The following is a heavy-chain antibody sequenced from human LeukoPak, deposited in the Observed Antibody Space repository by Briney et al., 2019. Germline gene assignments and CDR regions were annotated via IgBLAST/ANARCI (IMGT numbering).Heavy chain of an antibody. Sequence: GASVKVSCKASGYTFTSYGISWVRQAPGQGLEWMGWISAYNGNTNYAQKLQGRVTMTTDTSTSTAYMELRSLRSDDTAVYYCARDSWSGYSRNAFDIWGQGTMVTVSS. CDR1: GYTFTSYG. D-gene: IGHD3-3*01. CDR3: ARDSWSGYSRNAFDI. CDR2: ISAYNGNT. V-gene: IGHV1-18*01. J-gene: IGHJ3*02.